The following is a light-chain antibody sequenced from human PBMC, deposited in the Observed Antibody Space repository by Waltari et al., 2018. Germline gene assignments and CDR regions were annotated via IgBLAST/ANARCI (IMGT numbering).Light chain of an antibody. J-gene: IGLJ3*02. Sequence: QTVVPQDPWLSVSPGGPVPSLCPLILGSFHRLSSPPWYQQTPGQAPRTLVYKATGRSSGVPDRFSGSILGNKAALTITGARADDESDYYCSLYMGSGIWVFGGGTKLTVL. CDR3: SLYMGSGIWV. CDR2: KAT. CDR1: LGSFHRLSS. V-gene: IGLV8-61*01.